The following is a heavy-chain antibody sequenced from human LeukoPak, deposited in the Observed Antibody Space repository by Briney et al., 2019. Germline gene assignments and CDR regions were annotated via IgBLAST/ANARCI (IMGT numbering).Heavy chain of an antibody. Sequence: GGSLRLSCAVSGFTFRTYWMHWVRQVPGEGLVWVSRINEDGSITNYADSVKGRFSISRDNSKNTLYLQMNSLRAEDTAVYYCAKDIFGDYGGLDYWGQGALVTVPS. J-gene: IGHJ4*02. CDR2: INEDGSIT. V-gene: IGHV3-74*01. CDR1: GFTFRTYW. CDR3: AKDIFGDYGGLDY. D-gene: IGHD4-17*01.